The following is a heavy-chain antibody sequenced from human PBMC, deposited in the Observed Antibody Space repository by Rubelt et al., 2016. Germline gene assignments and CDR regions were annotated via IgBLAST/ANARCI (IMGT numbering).Heavy chain of an antibody. CDR3: VKDQGIRYSSSYYYGMDV. Sequence: QVQLVQSGAEVKKPGASVKVSCKASGYTFTSYAMHWVRQAPGQRLAWMGWINAGKGNTKCSQKFQGRVTITRDTSASTAYMELSSLRSEDTAVYYCVKDQGIRYSSSYYYGMDVWGQGTTVTVSS. CDR2: INAGKGNT. J-gene: IGHJ6*02. D-gene: IGHD6-19*01. CDR1: GYTFTSYA. V-gene: IGHV1-3*01.